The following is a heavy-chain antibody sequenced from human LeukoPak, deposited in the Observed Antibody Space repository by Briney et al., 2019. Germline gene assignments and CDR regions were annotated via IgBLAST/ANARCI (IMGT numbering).Heavy chain of an antibody. CDR1: GFTFSSYG. D-gene: IGHD2-8*01. V-gene: IGHV3-30*02. J-gene: IGHJ4*02. CDR3: AQQGRNIVLMAF. Sequence: GGSLRLSCAASGFTFSSYGMHWVRQAPGKGLEWVAFIRYDGSNKYYADSVKGRFTISRDNSKNTLYLQMNSLRAEDTAVYYCAQQGRNIVLMAFWGQGTLVIVSS. CDR2: IRYDGSNK.